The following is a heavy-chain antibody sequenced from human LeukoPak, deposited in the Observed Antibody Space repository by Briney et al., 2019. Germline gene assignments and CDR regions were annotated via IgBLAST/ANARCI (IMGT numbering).Heavy chain of an antibody. J-gene: IGHJ4*02. CDR3: ARVRYSSGWYDY. CDR2: INHSGST. Sequence: SETLSLTCAVYGGSFSGYYWSWIRQPPGKGLEWIGEINHSGSTNYNPSLKSRVTISVDTSKNQSSLKLSSVTAADTAVYYCARVRYSSGWYDYWGQGTLVTVSS. V-gene: IGHV4-34*01. D-gene: IGHD6-19*01. CDR1: GGSFSGYY.